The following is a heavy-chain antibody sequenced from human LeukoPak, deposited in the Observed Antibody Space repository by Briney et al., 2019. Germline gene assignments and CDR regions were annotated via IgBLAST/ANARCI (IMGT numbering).Heavy chain of an antibody. CDR1: GYTFTGYY. V-gene: IGHV1-2*02. CDR3: ARPSYLSYDFWSPFDY. Sequence: PGASVKVSCKASGYTFTGYYMHWVRQAPGQGLEWMGWINPNSGDTNFAQRFQGRVTMTSDTSISTAYMVLSRLRSDDTAVYYCARPSYLSYDFWSPFDYWGQGTLVTVSS. J-gene: IGHJ4*02. CDR2: INPNSGDT. D-gene: IGHD3-3*01.